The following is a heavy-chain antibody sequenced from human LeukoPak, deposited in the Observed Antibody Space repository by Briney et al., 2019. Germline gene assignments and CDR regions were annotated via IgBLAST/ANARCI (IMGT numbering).Heavy chain of an antibody. J-gene: IGHJ4*02. V-gene: IGHV1-46*01. D-gene: IGHD3-10*01. CDR1: GYTFTSYY. CDR2: INPSGGST. CDR3: ARPGASGAFDY. Sequence: ASVKVSCKASGYTFTSYYMHWVRQAPGQGLEWMGIINPSGGSTSYAQKSQGRVTMTRDTSTSTVYMELSSLRSEDTAVYYCARPGASGAFDYWGQGTLVTVSS.